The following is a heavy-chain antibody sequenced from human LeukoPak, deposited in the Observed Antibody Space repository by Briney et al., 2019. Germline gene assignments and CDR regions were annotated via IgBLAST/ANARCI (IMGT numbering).Heavy chain of an antibody. CDR1: GFSFSDHY. V-gene: IGHV3-11*03. CDR3: ARLRGYSYGLDY. J-gene: IGHJ4*02. CDR2: ISSSRSST. Sequence: GGSLRLSCAASGFSFSDHYMSWIRQAPGKGLEWVSYISSSRSSTNYADSVKGRFTISRDTAKNSLYLQMNSLRAEDTAVYYCARLRGYSYGLDYWGQGILVTVSS. D-gene: IGHD5-18*01.